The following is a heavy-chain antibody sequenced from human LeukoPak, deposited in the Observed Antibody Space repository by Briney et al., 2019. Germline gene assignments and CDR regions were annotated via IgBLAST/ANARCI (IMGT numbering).Heavy chain of an antibody. CDR2: IYHSGST. J-gene: IGHJ5*02. CDR1: GYSISSGYY. V-gene: IGHV4-38-2*02. CDR3: ARDRYSSGWYWFDP. Sequence: SETLSLTCTVSGYSISSGYYWGWIRQPPGKGLEWIGSIYHSGSTNYNPSLKSRVTISVDKSKNQFSLKLSSVTAADTAVYYCARDRYSSGWYWFDPWGQGTLVTVSS. D-gene: IGHD6-19*01.